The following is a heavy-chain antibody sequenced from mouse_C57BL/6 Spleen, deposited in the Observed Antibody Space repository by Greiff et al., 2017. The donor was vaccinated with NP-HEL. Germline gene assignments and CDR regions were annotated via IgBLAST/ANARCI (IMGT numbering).Heavy chain of an antibody. D-gene: IGHD2-2*01. CDR2: INPYNGDT. CDR3: ARPYGYEGVWFAY. V-gene: IGHV1-37*01. J-gene: IGHJ3*01. CDR1: GYSFTGYF. Sequence: VQLKESGPELVKPGASVKISCKASGYSFTGYFMNWVKQSHGKSLEWIGRINPYNGDTFYNQKFKGKATLTVDKSSSTAHMELLSLTSEDFAVDDCARPYGYEGVWFAYWGQGTLVTVSA.